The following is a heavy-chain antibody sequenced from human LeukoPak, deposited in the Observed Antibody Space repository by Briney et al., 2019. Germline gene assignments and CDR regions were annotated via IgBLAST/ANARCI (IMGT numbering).Heavy chain of an antibody. CDR2: TYSTEST. CDR3: AREGGDIADTGFDY. J-gene: IGHJ4*02. V-gene: IGHV3-66*01. D-gene: IGHD2-15*01. CDR1: GFTFSSYW. Sequence: GGSLRLSCAASGFTFSSYWMSWVRQAPGKGLEWVSATYSTESTYYRDSVRGRFIISRDNAKNSLYLQMNSLRAEDTAVYYCAREGGDIADTGFDYWGQGTLVTVSS.